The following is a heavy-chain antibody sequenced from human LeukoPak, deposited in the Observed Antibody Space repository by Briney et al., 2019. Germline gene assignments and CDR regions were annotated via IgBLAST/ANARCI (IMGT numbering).Heavy chain of an antibody. Sequence: SETLSLTCTVSGCSINSYYWSWIRQPPGKGLEWIGYIYYSGSTNYNPSLKSRVTISVDTSKNQFSLKLSSVTAADTAVYYCARGLETYYYDSSGPDAFDIWGQGTMVTVSS. CDR2: IYYSGST. CDR3: ARGLETYYYDSSGPDAFDI. V-gene: IGHV4-59*01. J-gene: IGHJ3*02. CDR1: GCSINSYY. D-gene: IGHD3-22*01.